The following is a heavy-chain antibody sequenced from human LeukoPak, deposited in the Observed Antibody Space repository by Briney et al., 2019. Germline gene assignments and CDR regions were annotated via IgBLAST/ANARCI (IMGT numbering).Heavy chain of an antibody. CDR1: GVTLSTYA. J-gene: IGHJ2*01. V-gene: IGHV3-23*01. D-gene: IGHD1-26*01. CDR3: AKDRTVGASYWYFDL. Sequence: GGSLRLSCAASGVTLSTYAMSWARQAPGKGLEWVSGISSSGSGDNTYYADSVKGRFTISRGSSKNTLFLHMNTLRAEDTAIYYCAKDRTVGASYWYFDLWGRGTLVTVSS. CDR2: ISSSGSGDNT.